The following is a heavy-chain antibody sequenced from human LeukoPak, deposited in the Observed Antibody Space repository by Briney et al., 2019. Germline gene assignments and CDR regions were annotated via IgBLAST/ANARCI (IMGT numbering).Heavy chain of an antibody. V-gene: IGHV1-69*06. Sequence: SVKVSCKASGYIFTNYAIHWVRQAPGQGLEWMGGIIPIFGTANYAQKFQGRVTITADKSTSTAYMELSSLRSEDTAVYYCATRYCSGGSCPNYYYYYINVWGKGTTVTISS. CDR3: ATRYCSGGSCPNYYYYYINV. J-gene: IGHJ6*03. CDR2: IIPIFGTA. CDR1: GYIFTNYA. D-gene: IGHD2-15*01.